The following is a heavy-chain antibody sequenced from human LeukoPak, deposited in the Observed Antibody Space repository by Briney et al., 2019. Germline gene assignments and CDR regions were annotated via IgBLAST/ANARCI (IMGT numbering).Heavy chain of an antibody. Sequence: GRSLRLSCASSGFTFDDYAMHWVRQAPGKGLEWVSAISWNSGSIVYADSVKGRFTISRDNAKNSLYLQMNSLRTDDTAFYYCAKDIGVYGDPHSYFDYWGQGTLVTVSS. CDR2: ISWNSGSI. D-gene: IGHD4-17*01. CDR1: GFTFDDYA. CDR3: AKDIGVYGDPHSYFDY. V-gene: IGHV3-9*01. J-gene: IGHJ4*02.